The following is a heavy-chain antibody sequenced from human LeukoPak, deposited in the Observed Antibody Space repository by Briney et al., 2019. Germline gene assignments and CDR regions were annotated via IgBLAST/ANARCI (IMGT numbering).Heavy chain of an antibody. Sequence: SSVKFSSKASGGTFSSYAISWVRQVPGHGLEWMGGIIPIFCTGNNAQKFHGRVTITTDESTSTAYMELSSLRSEDTAVYYCARDKDYYDSSGYYSFDYWGQGTLVTVSS. CDR2: IIPIFCTG. CDR3: ARDKDYYDSSGYYSFDY. CDR1: GGTFSSYA. V-gene: IGHV1-69*05. J-gene: IGHJ4*02. D-gene: IGHD3-22*01.